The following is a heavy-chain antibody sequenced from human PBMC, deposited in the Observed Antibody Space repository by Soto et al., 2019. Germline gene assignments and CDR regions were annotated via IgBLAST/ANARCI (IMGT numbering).Heavy chain of an antibody. V-gene: IGHV4-31*03. CDR1: GGSINSGGYY. Sequence: QVQLQESGPGLVKPSDTLSLTCNVSGGSINSGGYYWGWIRQPPGKGLEWIGYIHYRGRTSYNPSLESRASISLATSGHHFSLKLTSVTVADTAVYYCARCRDAFGFDSWGQGTLVTVSS. CDR3: ARCRDAFGFDS. CDR2: IHYRGRT. D-gene: IGHD2-15*01. J-gene: IGHJ4*02.